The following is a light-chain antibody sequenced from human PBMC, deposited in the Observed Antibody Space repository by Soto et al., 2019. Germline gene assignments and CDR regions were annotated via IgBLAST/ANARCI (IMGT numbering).Light chain of an antibody. CDR2: EVS. CDR3: SSYTGSSTPYV. Sequence: QSALTQPASVSGSPGQSITISCTGTSSDIGTYKYVSWYQHPPGKAPKLMIYEVSNRPSGVSNRFSGSKSGNTASLTISGLQADDEADYFCSSYTGSSTPYVFGSGTKLSVL. CDR1: SSDIGTYKY. J-gene: IGLJ1*01. V-gene: IGLV2-14*01.